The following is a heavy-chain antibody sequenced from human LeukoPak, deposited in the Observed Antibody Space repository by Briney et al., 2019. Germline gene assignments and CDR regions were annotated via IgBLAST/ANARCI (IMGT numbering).Heavy chain of an antibody. Sequence: SETLSLTCTVSGGSINYDYWSWIRQSPRKRLEWIGYIHYSVATNYSPSLNSRVTISVDTSKNQFSLKLSSVTAADTALYYCAALRGASTAVFDSWGKGTLVTV. V-gene: IGHV4-59*08. J-gene: IGHJ4*02. CDR2: IHYSVAT. D-gene: IGHD2-21*02. CDR3: AALRGASTAVFDS. CDR1: GGSINYDY.